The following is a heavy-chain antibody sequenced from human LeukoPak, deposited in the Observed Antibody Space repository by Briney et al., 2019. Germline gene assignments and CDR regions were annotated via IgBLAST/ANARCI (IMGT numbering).Heavy chain of an antibody. D-gene: IGHD2-15*01. CDR1: GGSVSSYY. V-gene: IGHV4-4*07. CDR2: IYTSGST. J-gene: IGHJ5*02. CDR3: ARENRGYCSGGSCYRGYNWFDP. Sequence: PSETLSLTCTVSGGSVSSYYWSWIRQPAGKGLEWIGRIYTSGSTNYNPSLKSRVTMSVDTSKNQFSLKLSSVTAADTAVYYSARENRGYCSGGSCYRGYNWFDPWGQGTLVTVSS.